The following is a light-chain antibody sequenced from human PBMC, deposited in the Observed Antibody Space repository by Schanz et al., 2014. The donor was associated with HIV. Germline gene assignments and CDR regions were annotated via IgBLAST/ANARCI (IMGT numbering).Light chain of an antibody. Sequence: QSALTQPASVSGSPGQSITISCTGTSNDVGGHNYVSWFQQHPGRAPKLLIFEVTNRPSGIPNRFSGSKSGNTASLTISGLQADDEADYYCCSYTTTSTYVFGAGTKLTVL. CDR2: EVT. J-gene: IGLJ1*01. CDR1: SNDVGGHNY. CDR3: CSYTTTSTYV. V-gene: IGLV2-14*03.